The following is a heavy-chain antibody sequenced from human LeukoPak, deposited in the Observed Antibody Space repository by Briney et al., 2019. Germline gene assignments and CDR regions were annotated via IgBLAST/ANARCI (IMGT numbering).Heavy chain of an antibody. CDR3: AKDPPWDFDP. J-gene: IGHJ5*02. CDR2: ISYDGSNK. CDR1: GFTFSSYA. Sequence: PGGSLRLSCAASGFTFSSYAMHWVRQAPGKGLEWVAVISYDGSNKYYADSVKGRFTISRDNSKNTLYLQMNSLRAEDTAVYYCAKDPPWDFDPWGQGTLVTVSS. V-gene: IGHV3-30-3*01. D-gene: IGHD1-26*01.